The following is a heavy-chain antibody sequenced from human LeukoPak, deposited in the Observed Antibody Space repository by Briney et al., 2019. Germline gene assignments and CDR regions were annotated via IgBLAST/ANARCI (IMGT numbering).Heavy chain of an antibody. Sequence: GGSLRLSCAASGFTFSSYAMSWVRQAPGKGLECVSSISGSDGSTCYADSVKGRFTISRDNSKNTLYLQMNSLRAEDTAVYYCAKAGNIRFDYWGQGTLVTVSS. V-gene: IGHV3-23*01. J-gene: IGHJ4*02. CDR3: AKAGNIRFDY. CDR2: ISGSDGST. D-gene: IGHD2/OR15-2a*01. CDR1: GFTFSSYA.